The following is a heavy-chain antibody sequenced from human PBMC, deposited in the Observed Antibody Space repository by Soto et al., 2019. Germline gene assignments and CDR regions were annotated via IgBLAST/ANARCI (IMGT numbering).Heavy chain of an antibody. Sequence: QVQLVQSGAEVKKPGSSVKVSCKASGGTFSSYTISWVRQAPGQGLEWMGRIIPILGIANYAQRFQGRVTITADKSTSTAYMELSSLRSEDTAVYYCARDRGDGYNNYWGQGTLVTVSS. CDR2: IIPILGIA. CDR3: ARDRGDGYNNY. CDR1: GGTFSSYT. D-gene: IGHD3-10*01. J-gene: IGHJ4*02. V-gene: IGHV1-69*08.